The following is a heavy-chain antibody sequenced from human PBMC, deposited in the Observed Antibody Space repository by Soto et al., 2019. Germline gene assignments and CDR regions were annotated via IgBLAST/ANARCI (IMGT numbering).Heavy chain of an antibody. CDR2: IYWDDDK. D-gene: IGHD4-17*01. V-gene: IGHV2-5*02. Sequence: QITLKESGPTLVKPTQTLTLTCTFSGFSLSTSGMGVGWIPQPPGKALEWLALIYWDDDKRYSPSLKSRLTITKDTSKNQVVLTMTNMDPVDTATYYCALSTTVKTTYAFDIWGQGTMVTVSS. J-gene: IGHJ3*02. CDR1: GFSLSTSGMG. CDR3: ALSTTVKTTYAFDI.